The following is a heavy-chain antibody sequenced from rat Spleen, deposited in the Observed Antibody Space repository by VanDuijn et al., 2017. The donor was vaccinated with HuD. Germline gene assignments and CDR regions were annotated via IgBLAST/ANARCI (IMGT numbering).Heavy chain of an antibody. CDR2: ITNTGRST. J-gene: IGHJ3*01. CDR1: GFTFNTYW. CDR3: TARFDWFAY. V-gene: IGHV5-31*01. Sequence: EVQLVESGGGLVQPGRSLKLSCVASGFTFNTYWMTWIRQAPGKGLEWVASITNTGRSTYYQDSVKGRFTISRDNAKTTLYLQMNSLRSEDTATYYCTARFDWFAYWGQGTLLTVSS.